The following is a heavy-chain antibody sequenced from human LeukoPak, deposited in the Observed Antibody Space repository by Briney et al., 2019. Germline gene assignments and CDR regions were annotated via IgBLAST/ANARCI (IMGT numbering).Heavy chain of an antibody. D-gene: IGHD6-13*01. CDR1: GYSFSNFW. CDR3: ARQQGEQQLVGDAFDM. J-gene: IGHJ3*02. Sequence: RGESLKISCKASGYSFSNFWIGWVRQLPGKGLEWMGLVYLGDSEDRISPSFQGQVTISADKSITTAYLQWSSLKASDTAIYYCARQQGEQQLVGDAFDMWGQGTMVTVSS. V-gene: IGHV5-51*01. CDR2: VYLGDSED.